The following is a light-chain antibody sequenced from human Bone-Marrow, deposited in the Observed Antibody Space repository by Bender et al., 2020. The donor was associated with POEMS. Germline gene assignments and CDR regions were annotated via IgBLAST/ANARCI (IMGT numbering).Light chain of an antibody. CDR2: ANS. V-gene: IGLV1-40*01. CDR3: QSYDNSLGGWV. CDR1: RSNIGTGYD. J-gene: IGLJ3*02. Sequence: QSVLTQPPSVSEAPGQRVTISCTGSRSNIGTGYDVHWYQHLPGTAPKLLIYANSHRPSGVPDRFSGFKSGTSAYLDISGLQAEDEADYYCQSYDNSLGGWVFGGGTKLTVL.